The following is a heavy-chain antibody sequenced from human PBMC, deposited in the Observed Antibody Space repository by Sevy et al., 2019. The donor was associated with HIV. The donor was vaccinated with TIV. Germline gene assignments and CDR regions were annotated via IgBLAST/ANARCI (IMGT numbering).Heavy chain of an antibody. Sequence: GGSLRLSCAASGFTFDDYAMHWVRQAPGKGLEWVSGLSWNSGSIGYADSVKGRFTISRDNAKNSLYLQMNSLRAEDTALYYCAKALDSSGYLVLDYWGQGTLVTVSS. D-gene: IGHD3-22*01. V-gene: IGHV3-9*01. CDR3: AKALDSSGYLVLDY. CDR1: GFTFDDYA. J-gene: IGHJ4*02. CDR2: LSWNSGSI.